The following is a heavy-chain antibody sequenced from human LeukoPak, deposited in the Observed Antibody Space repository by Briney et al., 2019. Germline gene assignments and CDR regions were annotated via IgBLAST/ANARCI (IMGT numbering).Heavy chain of an antibody. V-gene: IGHV4-61*02. D-gene: IGHD3-22*01. CDR2: IYTSGST. J-gene: IGHJ4*02. Sequence: PSETLSLTCTVSGGSISSGSYYWSWIRQPAGKGLEWIGRIYTSGSTNYNPSLKSRVTISVDTSKNQFSLKLSSATAADTAVYYCARVADYYDSSGYYDYWGQGTLVTVSS. CDR1: GGSISSGSYY. CDR3: ARVADYYDSSGYYDY.